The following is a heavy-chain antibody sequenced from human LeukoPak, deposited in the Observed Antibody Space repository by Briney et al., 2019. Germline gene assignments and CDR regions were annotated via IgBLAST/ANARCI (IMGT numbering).Heavy chain of an antibody. Sequence: GGSLRLSCAASGFTFSNYWMHWVRQAPGKGLVWVSHINSDGSSTTYADSVKGRFTISRDNAKNTLYLQMNSLRAEDTAVYYCARMYSSSGFDPWGQGTLVTVSS. CDR2: INSDGSST. J-gene: IGHJ5*02. D-gene: IGHD6-6*01. CDR1: GFTFSNYW. V-gene: IGHV3-74*01. CDR3: ARMYSSSGFDP.